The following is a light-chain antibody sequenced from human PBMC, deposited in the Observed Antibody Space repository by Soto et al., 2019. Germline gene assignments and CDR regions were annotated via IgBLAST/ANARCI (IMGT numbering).Light chain of an antibody. CDR2: DDS. J-gene: IGLJ3*02. CDR3: RVWDSSSDPRV. V-gene: IGLV3-21*02. Sequence: SYELTQPPSVSVAPGLTARITCGGNNIGSKSVHWFQHKPGQAPVLVVYDDSDRPSGIPERFSGSNSGNTATLTITRVDAGDEADYYCRVWDSSSDPRVFGGGTKVTVL. CDR1: NIGSKS.